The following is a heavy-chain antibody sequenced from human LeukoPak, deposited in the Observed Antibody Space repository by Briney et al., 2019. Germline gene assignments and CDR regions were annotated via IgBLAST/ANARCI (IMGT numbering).Heavy chain of an antibody. D-gene: IGHD3-3*01. V-gene: IGHV1-46*01. CDR2: INPSGGST. Sequence: ASVKVSCKASGYTFTSYYMHWVRQAPGQGLEWMGIINPSGGSTSYAQKFQGRVTVTRDMSTSTVYMELSSLRSEDTAVYYCARQYDFWSGAVAGSFDYWGQGTLVTVSS. CDR1: GYTFTSYY. CDR3: ARQYDFWSGAVAGSFDY. J-gene: IGHJ4*02.